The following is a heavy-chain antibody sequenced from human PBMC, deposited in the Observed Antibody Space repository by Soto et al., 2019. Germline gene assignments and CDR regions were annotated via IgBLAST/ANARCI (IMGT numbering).Heavy chain of an antibody. CDR3: SPDYYDKDFQH. Sequence: PWGSLRLSFAGSGFSFSSDDMHWVLQAPGKGLEWVAVIWYDGSNKYYADSVKGRFTISRDNSKNTLYLQMNSLRAEDTAVYYCSPDYYDKDFQHWGQGTLVTVSS. J-gene: IGHJ1*01. D-gene: IGHD3-22*01. CDR1: GFSFSSDD. V-gene: IGHV3-33*01. CDR2: IWYDGSNK.